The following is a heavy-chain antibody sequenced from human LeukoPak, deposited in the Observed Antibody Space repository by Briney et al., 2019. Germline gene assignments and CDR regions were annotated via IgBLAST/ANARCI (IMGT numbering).Heavy chain of an antibody. D-gene: IGHD3-22*01. CDR2: ISSSSTI. V-gene: IGHV3-48*04. CDR1: GFTFSSYS. CDR3: ARDLDYYDSSGYHHTVGVWYFDY. J-gene: IGHJ4*02. Sequence: GGSLRLSCAASGFTFSSYSMNWVRQAPGKGLEWVSYISSSSTIYYADSVKGRFTISRDNAKNSLYLQMNSLRAEDTAVYYCARDLDYYDSSGYHHTVGVWYFDYWGQGTLVTISS.